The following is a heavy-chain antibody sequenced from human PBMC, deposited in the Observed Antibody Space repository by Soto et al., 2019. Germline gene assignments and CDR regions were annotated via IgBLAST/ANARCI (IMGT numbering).Heavy chain of an antibody. Sequence: GGSLRLSCAASGFTFSSYWMSRVRQAPGKGLEWVANIKQDGSEKYYVDSVKGRFTISRDNAKNSLYLQMNSLRAEDTAVYYCARFKISGSYSFDYWGQGTLVTVSS. CDR2: IKQDGSEK. CDR1: GFTFSSYW. V-gene: IGHV3-7*03. D-gene: IGHD3-10*01. J-gene: IGHJ4*02. CDR3: ARFKISGSYSFDY.